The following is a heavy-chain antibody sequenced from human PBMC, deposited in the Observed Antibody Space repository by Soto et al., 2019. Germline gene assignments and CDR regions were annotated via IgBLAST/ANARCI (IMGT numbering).Heavy chain of an antibody. CDR1: GFTLSGYA. CDR2: ISSNGVGT. Sequence: EVQLAESGGGLAQPGGSLRLSCAASGFTLSGYAMDWVRQAPGKGREYVSGISSNGVGTYYANSVQGRFTISRDNSKNTVYLQMGSLSPEDMAVYYCARRARPDFYYMDVWGKGTTVTVSS. D-gene: IGHD6-6*01. J-gene: IGHJ6*03. V-gene: IGHV3-64*01. CDR3: ARRARPDFYYMDV.